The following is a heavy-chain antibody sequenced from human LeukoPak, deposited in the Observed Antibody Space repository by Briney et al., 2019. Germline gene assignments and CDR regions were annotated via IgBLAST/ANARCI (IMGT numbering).Heavy chain of an antibody. D-gene: IGHD3-10*01. J-gene: IGHJ4*02. Sequence: GSLRLSCAASGFTVSSNYMSWVRQAPGKGLEWVSVIYSGGSTYYADSVKGRFTISRDNSKNTLYLQMNSLRAEDTAVYYCARSDYYGSGSYSADYWGQGTLVTVSS. CDR3: ARSDYYGSGSYSADY. CDR2: IYSGGST. V-gene: IGHV3-53*01. CDR1: GFTVSSNY.